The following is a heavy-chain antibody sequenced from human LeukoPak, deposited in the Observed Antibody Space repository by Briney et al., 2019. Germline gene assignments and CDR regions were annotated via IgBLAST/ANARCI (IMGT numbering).Heavy chain of an antibody. CDR2: IRSKGYGGTA. D-gene: IGHD6-19*01. J-gene: IGHJ6*02. CDR3: AGTQWLEHYYYGMDV. Sequence: PGGSLRLSCTASGFTFGDYAMSWFRQAPGKGLEWVGFIRSKGYGGTAEHAASVKGRFTISRDDSESIAYLQMDSLKTEDTAVYYCAGTQWLEHYYYGMDVWGQGTTVTVSS. CDR1: GFTFGDYA. V-gene: IGHV3-49*03.